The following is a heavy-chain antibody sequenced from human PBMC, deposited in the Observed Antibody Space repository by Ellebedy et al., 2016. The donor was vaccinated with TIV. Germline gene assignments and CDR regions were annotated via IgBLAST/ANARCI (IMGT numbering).Heavy chain of an antibody. CDR1: GGSISSSSYY. CDR2: IYYSGST. CDR3: VRYDSRGAGATAVDY. D-gene: IGHD1-26*01. Sequence: SETLSLTCTVSGGSISSSSYYWGWIRQPPGKGLEWIGSIYYSGSTNYNPSLKSRVTISVDTSRTQFSLELSSVTAADTAVYYCVRYDSRGAGATAVDYWGQGTLVTVSS. V-gene: IGHV4-39*07. J-gene: IGHJ4*02.